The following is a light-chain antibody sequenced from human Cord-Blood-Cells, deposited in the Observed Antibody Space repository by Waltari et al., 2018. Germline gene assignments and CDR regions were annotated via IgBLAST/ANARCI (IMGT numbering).Light chain of an antibody. CDR3: QQYYSTWT. Sequence: DIVMTQSPDSLAVSLGERATINCKSSQSVLYSSNNKNYLAWYRQKPGRPPKLLIYWASTREAGVPDRFSGSGSGTDFTLTISSLQAEDVAVYYCQQYYSTWTFGQGTKVEIK. J-gene: IGKJ1*01. CDR2: WAS. V-gene: IGKV4-1*01. CDR1: QSVLYSSNNKNY.